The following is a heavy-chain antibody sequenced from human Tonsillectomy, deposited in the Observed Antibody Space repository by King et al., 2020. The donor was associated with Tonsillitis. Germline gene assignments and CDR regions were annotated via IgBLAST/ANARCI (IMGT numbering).Heavy chain of an antibody. CDR2: ISYHEINK. Sequence: QVQLVESGGGVVQPGRSLGLSCAASGITFTSYAMHWIRQAPGKGLEGVAVISYHEINKYYADSVKGRFTISRDNSKNTLFLQMNSLRPEDTAVYYCARSLRSGSSGWSRFDLWGRGTLVTVSS. D-gene: IGHD6-19*01. CDR3: ARSLRSGSSGWSRFDL. J-gene: IGHJ2*01. V-gene: IGHV3-30*04. CDR1: GITFTSYA.